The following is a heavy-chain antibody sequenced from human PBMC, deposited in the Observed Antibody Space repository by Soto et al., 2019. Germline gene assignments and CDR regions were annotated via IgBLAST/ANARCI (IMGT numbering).Heavy chain of an antibody. CDR3: ARDSGASATSNSFDY. CDR1: GYKFINHY. D-gene: IGHD1-26*01. CDR2: INPNGGGT. J-gene: IGHJ4*02. V-gene: IGHV1-46*01. Sequence: ASVKVSCKASGYKFINHYIHWVRQAPGVGLGWMGIINPNGGGTDYAQKFQGRVTMTTDTYASTVHMELSSLRSEDTAVYFCARDSGASATSNSFDYWGQGTLVTVSS.